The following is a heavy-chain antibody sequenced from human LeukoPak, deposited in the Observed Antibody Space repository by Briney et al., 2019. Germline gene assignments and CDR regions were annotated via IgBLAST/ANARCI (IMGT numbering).Heavy chain of an antibody. CDR3: ARFSMVTYYYYYGMDV. V-gene: IGHV4-59*08. CDR1: GGSISSYY. D-gene: IGHD5-18*01. Sequence: SETLSLTCTVSGGSISSYYWSWIRQPPGKGLEWIGYIYYSGSTDYNPSLKGRVTISVDTSKNQFSLKLSSVTAADTAVYYCARFSMVTYYYYYGMDVWGQGTTVTVSS. CDR2: IYYSGST. J-gene: IGHJ6*02.